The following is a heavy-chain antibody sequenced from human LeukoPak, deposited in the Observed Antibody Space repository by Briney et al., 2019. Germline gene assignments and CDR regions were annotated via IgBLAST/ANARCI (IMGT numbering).Heavy chain of an antibody. D-gene: IGHD3-3*01. CDR2: IRYDGSNK. CDR1: GFTFSSYG. Sequence: GGSLRLSCAAFGFTFSSYGMHWVRQAPGKGLEWVAFIRYDGSNKYYADSVKGRFTISRDNSKNTLYLQMNSLRAEDTAVYYCAKILGPRYNWFDPWGQGTLVTVSS. J-gene: IGHJ5*02. CDR3: AKILGPRYNWFDP. V-gene: IGHV3-30*02.